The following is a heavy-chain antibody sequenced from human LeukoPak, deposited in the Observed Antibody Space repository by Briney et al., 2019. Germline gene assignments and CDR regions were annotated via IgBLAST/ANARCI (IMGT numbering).Heavy chain of an antibody. Sequence: SETLSLTCTVSGGSISSYYWSWIRQPPGKGLEWIGYIYYSGSTNYNPSLKSRVTISVDTSKNQFSLKLSSVTAADTAVYYCARGGSSSLQLIDYWGQGTLVAVSS. CDR3: ARGGSSSLQLIDY. J-gene: IGHJ4*02. CDR1: GGSISSYY. D-gene: IGHD5-18*01. CDR2: IYYSGST. V-gene: IGHV4-59*01.